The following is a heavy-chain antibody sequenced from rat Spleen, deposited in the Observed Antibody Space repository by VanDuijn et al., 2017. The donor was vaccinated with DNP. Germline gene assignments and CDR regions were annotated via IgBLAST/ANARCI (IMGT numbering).Heavy chain of an antibody. D-gene: IGHD5-1*01. V-gene: IGHV2S12*01. CDR1: GFSFTDFN. CDR3: TRANWEYYFDY. J-gene: IGHJ2*01. CDR2: ISSDGST. Sequence: QVQLKESGPDMVQPSQTLSLTCAVSGFSFTDFNVHWVRQPPGKVLEWIAAISSDGSTYYNSVFKSRLSISRDTSKSQVFLKMNSLQTEDTAIYFCTRANWEYYFDYWGQGVMVTVSS.